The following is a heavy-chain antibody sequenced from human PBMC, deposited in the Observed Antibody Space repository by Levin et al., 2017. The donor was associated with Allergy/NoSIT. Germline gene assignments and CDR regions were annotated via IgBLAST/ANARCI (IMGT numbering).Heavy chain of an antibody. D-gene: IGHD6-19*01. J-gene: IGHJ4*02. CDR1: GFTFSSYA. CDR2: ISGSGGST. CDR3: AKGGEWSGWSYYFDY. Sequence: PRASVKVSCAASGFTFSSYAMSWVRQAPGKGLEWVSAISGSGGSTYYADSVKGRFTISRDNSKNTLFLQMNSLRAEYTAVYYCAKGGEWSGWSYYFDYWGQGALVTVSS. V-gene: IGHV3-23*01.